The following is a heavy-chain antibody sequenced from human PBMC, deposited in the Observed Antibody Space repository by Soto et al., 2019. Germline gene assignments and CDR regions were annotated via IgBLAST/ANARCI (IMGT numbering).Heavy chain of an antibody. CDR1: GGSISSYY. Sequence: QVQLQESGPGLVKPSETLSLTCTVSGGSISSYYWSWIRQPPGKGLEWIGYIYYSGSTNYNPSLKSRVTISVDTSKNQFSLKLSSVTAADTAVYYCARQAAPDTCLDYWGQGTLVTVSS. CDR3: ARQAAPDTCLDY. CDR2: IYYSGST. D-gene: IGHD2-2*01. J-gene: IGHJ4*02. V-gene: IGHV4-59*08.